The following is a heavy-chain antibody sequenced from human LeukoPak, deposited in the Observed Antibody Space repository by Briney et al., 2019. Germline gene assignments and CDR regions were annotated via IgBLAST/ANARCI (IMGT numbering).Heavy chain of an antibody. V-gene: IGHV4-59*01. CDR2: IYYNGNT. D-gene: IGHD3-3*01. J-gene: IGHJ4*02. Sequence: SETLSLTCTVSGGSIRSYYWSWIRQPPGKGLEWIGNIYYNGNTNYNPSLRSRVTISVDTSKNQFSLKVTSVTAADTAVYYCARLFAVVTRFFDYWGQGTLVTVSS. CDR3: ARLFAVVTRFFDY. CDR1: GGSIRSYY.